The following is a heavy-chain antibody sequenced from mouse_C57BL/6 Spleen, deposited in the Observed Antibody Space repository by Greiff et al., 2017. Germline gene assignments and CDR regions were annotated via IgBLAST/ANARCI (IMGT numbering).Heavy chain of an antibody. CDR1: GYTFTSYW. CDR2: IDPSDSYT. Sequence: QVHVKQPGAELVKPGASVKLSCKASGYTFTSYWMQWVKQRPGQGLEWIGEIDPSDSYTNYNQKFKGKATLTVDTSSSTAYMQLSSLTSEDSAVYYCARSSPFITTVVATSPFAYWGQGTLVTVSA. CDR3: ARSSPFITTVVATSPFAY. D-gene: IGHD1-1*01. J-gene: IGHJ3*01. V-gene: IGHV1-50*01.